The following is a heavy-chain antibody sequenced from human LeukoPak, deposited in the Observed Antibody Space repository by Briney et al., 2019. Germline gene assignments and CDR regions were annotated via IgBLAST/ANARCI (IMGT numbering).Heavy chain of an antibody. CDR3: ARDSEWGLLRSDY. CDR2: IKQDGTEK. CDR1: GFTLSRYW. D-gene: IGHD1-26*01. J-gene: IGHJ4*02. V-gene: IGHV3-7*05. Sequence: GGSLILSCAASGFTLSRYWMTWVRQAPGKGLEWVANIKQDGTEKYYVDSVKGRFTISRDNAKNSLYLQMNSLRAEDTAVYYCARDSEWGLLRSDYWGQGTLVTVSS.